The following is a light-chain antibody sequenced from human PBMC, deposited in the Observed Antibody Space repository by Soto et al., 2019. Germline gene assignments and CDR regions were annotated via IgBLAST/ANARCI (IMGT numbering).Light chain of an antibody. CDR1: QTISSNY. Sequence: EIVLTQSPGTLSLSPGERATLSCRATQTISSNYLAWYQQKPGQAPKLLIHGASTRATGIPDRFSGSGSGTDFTLTISRLEPEDFAVYYCLQHNSYPITFGQGTRLEIK. CDR3: LQHNSYPIT. V-gene: IGKV3-20*01. CDR2: GAS. J-gene: IGKJ5*01.